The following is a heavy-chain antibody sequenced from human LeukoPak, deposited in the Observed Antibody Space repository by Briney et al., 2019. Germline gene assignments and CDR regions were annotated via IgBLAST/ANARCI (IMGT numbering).Heavy chain of an antibody. Sequence: SSETLSLTRAVYGGSFSGYYWSWIRQPPGKGLEWIGEINHSGSTNYNPSLKSRVTISVDTSKNQFSLKLSSVTAADTAVYYCARGRGYYYDSSGYYLNWGQGTLVTVSS. V-gene: IGHV4-34*01. D-gene: IGHD3-22*01. CDR2: INHSGST. CDR3: ARGRGYYYDSSGYYLN. J-gene: IGHJ4*02. CDR1: GGSFSGYY.